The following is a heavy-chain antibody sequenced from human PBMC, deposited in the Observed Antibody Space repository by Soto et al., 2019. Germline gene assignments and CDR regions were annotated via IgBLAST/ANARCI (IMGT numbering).Heavy chain of an antibody. CDR2: ISRSGESA. CDR3: AKVDGSRTYAGPFDY. CDR1: GFMFNNYA. Sequence: EVQLLESGGDLVKPGGSLRLSCVASGFMFNNYAMGWVRQAPAKGLEWVSHISRSGESAYYADSVKGRFSISRDNSKTTVFLQMNSLSVEDAALYYCAKVDGSRTYAGPFDYWGQGALVTVSS. V-gene: IGHV3-23*01. J-gene: IGHJ4*02. D-gene: IGHD3-10*01.